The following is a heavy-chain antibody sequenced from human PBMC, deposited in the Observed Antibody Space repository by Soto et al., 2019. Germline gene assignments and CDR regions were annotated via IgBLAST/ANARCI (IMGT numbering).Heavy chain of an antibody. D-gene: IGHD5-18*01. CDR2: INPNSGGT. CDR1: GYTFTGYY. J-gene: IGHJ6*02. Sequence: ASVKVSCKASGYTFTGYYMHWVRQAPGQGLEWMGWINPNSGGTNYAQKFQGWVTMTRDTSISTAYMELSRLRSDDTAVYYCAREVRYSYVYYYGMDVWGQGTTVTVSS. V-gene: IGHV1-2*04. CDR3: AREVRYSYVYYYGMDV.